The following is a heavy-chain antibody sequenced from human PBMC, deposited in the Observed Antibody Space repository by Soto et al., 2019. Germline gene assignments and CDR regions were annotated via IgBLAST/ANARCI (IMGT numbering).Heavy chain of an antibody. V-gene: IGHV3-53*01. CDR2: IYRGIAT. J-gene: IGHJ3*02. CDR1: GGSFSGYY. Sequence: ETLSLTCAVYGGSFSGYYWSWIRQAPGKGLEWVSVIYRGIATHYADSVKGRLTISRDNSKNTVYLQMNSLRAEDTAVYYCARDRSDSSRADSFDIWGQGTMVTVSS. D-gene: IGHD6-25*01. CDR3: ARDRSDSSRADSFDI.